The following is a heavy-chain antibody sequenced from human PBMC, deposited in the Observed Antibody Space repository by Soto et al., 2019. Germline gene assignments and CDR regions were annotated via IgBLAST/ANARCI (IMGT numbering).Heavy chain of an antibody. CDR2: IRYDGTNK. CDR3: ARGIIAGPGRDYFDS. J-gene: IGHJ4*02. Sequence: QVQLVESGGGVVQPGRSLRLSCAASGFTFSSYGMHWVRQAPGKGLEWVAVIRYDGTNKYYAESVKGRFTISRDNSKNTLYLHMSSLRLADTAVYYCARGIIAGPGRDYFDSWGQGTLVTVSS. CDR1: GFTFSSYG. D-gene: IGHD6-13*01. V-gene: IGHV3-33*01.